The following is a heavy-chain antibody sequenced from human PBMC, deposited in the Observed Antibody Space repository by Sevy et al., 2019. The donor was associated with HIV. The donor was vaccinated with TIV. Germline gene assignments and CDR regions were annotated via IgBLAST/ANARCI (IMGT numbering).Heavy chain of an antibody. V-gene: IGHV3-21*01. Sequence: GGYLRLSCAASGFTFSSYIMNWVRQAPGKGLEWISSISSSSSYIYYADSVKGRFTISRDNAKNSLYLQMNSLRVEDTALYYCARGVRDFWSGYPDYWGQGTLVTVSS. CDR1: GFTFSSYI. CDR2: ISSSSSYI. J-gene: IGHJ4*02. CDR3: ARGVRDFWSGYPDY. D-gene: IGHD3-3*01.